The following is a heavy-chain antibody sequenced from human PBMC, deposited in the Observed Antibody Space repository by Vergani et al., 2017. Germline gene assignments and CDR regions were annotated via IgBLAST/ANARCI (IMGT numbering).Heavy chain of an antibody. CDR1: GASIRSSNYY. CDR2: IYHSGST. V-gene: IGHV4-39*01. CDR3: ARHSTVEWLVKLGWIDP. J-gene: IGHJ5*02. D-gene: IGHD6-19*01. Sequence: QLQLQESGPGLVKPSATLSLTCSVSGASIRSSNYYLGWIRQPPGKGLEWIASIYHSGSTYYNPSLKSRVTISVDTSKNQFSLKLSSVTAADTAVYFCARHSTVEWLVKLGWIDPWGQGILVTVSS.